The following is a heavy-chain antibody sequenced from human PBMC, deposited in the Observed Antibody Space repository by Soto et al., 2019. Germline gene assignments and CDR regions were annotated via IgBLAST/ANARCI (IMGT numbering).Heavy chain of an antibody. J-gene: IGHJ4*02. CDR2: IYHSGST. Sequence: QVQLQESGPGLVKPSGTLSLTCAVSGGSISSSNWWSWVRQPPGKGLEWIGEIYHSGSTNYNPSLACRATISVATSKNRFSLQLSCATAADTAVYSCARTPWDGSAGSYFDYWGQGTLVTVSS. CDR3: ARTPWDGSAGSYFDY. D-gene: IGHD1-26*01. CDR1: GGSISSSNW. V-gene: IGHV4-4*02.